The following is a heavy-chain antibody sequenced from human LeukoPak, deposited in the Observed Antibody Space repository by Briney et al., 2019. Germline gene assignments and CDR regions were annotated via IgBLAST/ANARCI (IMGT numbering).Heavy chain of an antibody. Sequence: GGFLRLSCAASGFTFTNDAMSWVRQAPGTGLEWVSTISVSGTYTNYADSVRGRFTISRVNSNNTVYLHLNTLRAEDTAIYYCARGMTTVTTGDYWGQGTLVTVSS. CDR2: ISVSGTYT. CDR3: ARGMTTVTTGDY. D-gene: IGHD4-17*01. CDR1: GFTFTNDA. V-gene: IGHV3-23*01. J-gene: IGHJ4*02.